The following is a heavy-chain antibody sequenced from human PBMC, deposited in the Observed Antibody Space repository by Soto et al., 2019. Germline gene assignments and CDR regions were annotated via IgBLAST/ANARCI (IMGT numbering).Heavy chain of an antibody. V-gene: IGHV3-30*03. CDR1: DFDFSSYG. J-gene: IGHJ4*02. Sequence: LRLSCAASDFDFSSYGIHWVRQAPGKGLEWVAASSYDGRETFYADSAKGRFTVSKEMSKNTAFLQMNALRHEDTAVYFCARDSGWPILNFDNWGQGTPVTISS. CDR2: SSYDGRET. CDR3: ARDSGWPILNFDN. D-gene: IGHD3-10*01.